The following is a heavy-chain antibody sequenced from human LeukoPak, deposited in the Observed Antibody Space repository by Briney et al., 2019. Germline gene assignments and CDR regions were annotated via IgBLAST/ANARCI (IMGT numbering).Heavy chain of an antibody. CDR3: ARSGGPGTYHQLRYNWFDP. D-gene: IGHD3-10*01. J-gene: IGHJ5*02. CDR2: ITTISHYI. Sequence: GGSLRLSCAASGFTFSDYAMNWVRQAPGKGLEWLSSITTISHYIYYAGAVRGRFTISRDNAKNSLYLQMNSLSGEDTAVYYCARSGGPGTYHQLRYNWFDPWGQGTLVTVSS. V-gene: IGHV3-21*01. CDR1: GFTFSDYA.